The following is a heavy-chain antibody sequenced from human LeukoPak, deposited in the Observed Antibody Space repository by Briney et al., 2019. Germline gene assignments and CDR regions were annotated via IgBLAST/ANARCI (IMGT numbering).Heavy chain of an antibody. V-gene: IGHV4-59*12. Sequence: SETLSLTCTVSGGSISSYYWSWIRQPPGKGLEWIGYIYYSGSTNYNPSLKSRVTISVDTSKNQFSLKLSSVTAADTAVYYCARELSGYDSSMGYWGQGTLVTVSS. CDR1: GGSISSYY. D-gene: IGHD5-12*01. CDR3: ARELSGYDSSMGY. J-gene: IGHJ4*02. CDR2: IYYSGST.